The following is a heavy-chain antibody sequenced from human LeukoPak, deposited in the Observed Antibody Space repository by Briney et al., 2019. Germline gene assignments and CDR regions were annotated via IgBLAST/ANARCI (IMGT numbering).Heavy chain of an antibody. CDR2: LWYGGSNK. J-gene: IGHJ6*03. V-gene: IGHV3-30*02. Sequence: GGSLRLSCAASGFTFSSYVMHWVRQAPGKGLGWVAVLWYGGSNKYYADSVKGRFTISRDNSKNTLYLQMNSLRAEDTAVYYCAKDNYSNRNGGYYYYYMDVWGQGTTVTVSS. CDR1: GFTFSSYV. D-gene: IGHD4-11*01. CDR3: AKDNYSNRNGGYYYYYMDV.